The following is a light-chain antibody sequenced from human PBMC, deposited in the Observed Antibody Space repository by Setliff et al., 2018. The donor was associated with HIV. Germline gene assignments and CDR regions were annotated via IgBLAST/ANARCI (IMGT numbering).Light chain of an antibody. Sequence: QSVLTQPASVSESPGQSITISCTGTSSDVGGYKYVYWYQQHPGKAPKLMIYEVSNRPSGISNRFSGSKSGNTASLTISGLQAEDEADYYCSSYRSGNTLVFGTGTKVTVL. CDR1: SSDVGGYKY. CDR3: SSYRSGNTLV. J-gene: IGLJ1*01. V-gene: IGLV2-14*01. CDR2: EVS.